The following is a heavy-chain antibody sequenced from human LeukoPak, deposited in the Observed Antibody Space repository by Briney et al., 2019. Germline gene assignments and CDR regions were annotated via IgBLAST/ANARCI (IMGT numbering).Heavy chain of an antibody. CDR1: GFTFNNYG. J-gene: IGHJ4*02. CDR2: ISNDGSKK. V-gene: IGHV3-30*03. D-gene: IGHD4-17*01. Sequence: GGSLRLSCAASGFTFNNYGMHWARQAPGKGLECVALISNDGSKKYYAGSAKGRFTISRDNSRNTVFLEMNSLRGDDTAVYFCARDWGRGDSKYLDFWGQGILVTVSS. CDR3: ARDWGRGDSKYLDF.